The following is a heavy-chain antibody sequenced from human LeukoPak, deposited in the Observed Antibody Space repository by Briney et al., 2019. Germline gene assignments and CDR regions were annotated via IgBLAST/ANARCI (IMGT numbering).Heavy chain of an antibody. J-gene: IGHJ4*02. V-gene: IGHV4-59*01. D-gene: IGHD3-22*01. CDR1: GASISSYY. Sequence: SETLSLTCSVSGASISSYYWSWIRQPPGKGLEWIGYISYSGTTNYNPSLKSRVTISLDTSKNQFSLKLSSVTAADTAVYYCARDSRSYYDSRGYYGTFDYWGQGTLVTVSS. CDR3: ARDSRSYYDSRGYYGTFDY. CDR2: ISYSGTT.